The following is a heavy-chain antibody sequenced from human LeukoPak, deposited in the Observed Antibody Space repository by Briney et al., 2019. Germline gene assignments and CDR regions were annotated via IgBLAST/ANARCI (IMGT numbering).Heavy chain of an antibody. CDR3: ARGNDILTVPTHFDY. V-gene: IGHV4-30-2*01. CDR2: IYHSGST. CDR1: GGSISSGGYY. Sequence: SETLSLTCTVSGGSISSGGYYWSWIRQPPGKGLEWIGYIYHSGSTYYNPSLKSRVTISVDRSKNQFSLKLSSVTAADTAVYYCARGNDILTVPTHFDYWGQGTLVTVSS. J-gene: IGHJ4*02. D-gene: IGHD3-9*01.